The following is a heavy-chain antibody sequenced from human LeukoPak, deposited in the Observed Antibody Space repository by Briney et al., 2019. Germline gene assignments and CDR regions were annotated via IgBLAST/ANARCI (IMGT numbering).Heavy chain of an antibody. J-gene: IGHJ5*02. D-gene: IGHD2-2*02. CDR3: ARGIRYCSSTSCYRRFNWFDP. Sequence: SETLSLTCTVSGGSISSYYWSWIRQPPGKGLEWIGYIYYSGSTNYNPSLKSRVTISVDPSKNQFSLKLSSVTAADTAVYYCARGIRYCSSTSCYRRFNWFDPWGQGTLVTVSS. CDR2: IYYSGST. V-gene: IGHV4-59*01. CDR1: GGSISSYY.